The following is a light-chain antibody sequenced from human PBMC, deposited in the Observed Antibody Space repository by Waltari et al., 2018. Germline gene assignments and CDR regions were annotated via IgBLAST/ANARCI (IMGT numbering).Light chain of an antibody. Sequence: EIVLTQSPGTLSLSPGERATLSCRASQSVTSSLLAWYQQKPGQAPRLLIYGASSRATGIPYRFSGRGSGTDFTLTISRLEPEDFAVYFCQQYGSSPGYTFGQGTKLEIK. J-gene: IGKJ2*01. CDR1: QSVTSSL. CDR3: QQYGSSPGYT. V-gene: IGKV3-20*01. CDR2: GAS.